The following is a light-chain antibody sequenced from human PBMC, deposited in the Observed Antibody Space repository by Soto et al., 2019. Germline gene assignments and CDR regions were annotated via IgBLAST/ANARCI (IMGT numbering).Light chain of an antibody. V-gene: IGKV3-20*01. Sequence: EIVLTQSPGTLSLSPGERATLSCRASQSVSSSYLAWYQQKPGQAPRLLIYGASSRATGIPDRFSGSGSGTDFTLTISRLEPEDFAVYSCHQYGRSPQWTFGQGTKVEIK. CDR1: QSVSSSY. CDR3: HQYGRSPQWT. CDR2: GAS. J-gene: IGKJ1*01.